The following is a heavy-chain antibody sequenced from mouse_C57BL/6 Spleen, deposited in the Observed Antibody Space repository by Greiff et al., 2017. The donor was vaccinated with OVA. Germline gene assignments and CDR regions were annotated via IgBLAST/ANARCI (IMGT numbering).Heavy chain of an antibody. D-gene: IGHD1-1*01. J-gene: IGHJ4*01. CDR3: TRDPSGDYGSSFYYAMDY. CDR1: GFTFSSYA. Sequence: EVNVVESGEGLVKPGGSLKLSCAASGFTFSSYAMSWVRQTPEKRLEWVAYISSGGDYIYYADTVKGRFTISRDNARNTLYLQMSSLKSEDTAMYYCTRDPSGDYGSSFYYAMDYWGQGTSVTVSS. V-gene: IGHV5-9-1*02. CDR2: ISSGGDYI.